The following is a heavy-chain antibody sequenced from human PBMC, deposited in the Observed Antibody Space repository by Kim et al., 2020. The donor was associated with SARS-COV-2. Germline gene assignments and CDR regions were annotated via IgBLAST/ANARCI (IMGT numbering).Heavy chain of an antibody. J-gene: IGHJ6*02. Sequence: GGSLRLSCAASGFTFSSYSMNWVRQAPGKGLEWVSSISSSSSYIYYADSVKGRFTISRDNAKNSLYLQMNSLRAEDTAVYYCARDISASIEYQLLWDMDYYYGMDVWGQGTTVTVSS. V-gene: IGHV3-21*01. D-gene: IGHD2-2*01. CDR1: GFTFSSYS. CDR3: ARDISASIEYQLLWDMDYYYGMDV. CDR2: ISSSSSYI.